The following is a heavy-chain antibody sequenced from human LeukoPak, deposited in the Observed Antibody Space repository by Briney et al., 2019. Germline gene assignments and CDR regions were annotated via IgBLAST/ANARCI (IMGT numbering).Heavy chain of an antibody. Sequence: SETLSLTCAVSGGSISSSNWWSWVRQPPGKGLEWIGEIYHSGSTNYNPSLKSRVTISVDKSKNQFSLKLSSVTAADAAVYFCARDDYGDYVFRFWGQGTLVTVSS. CDR3: ARDDYGDYVFRF. J-gene: IGHJ4*02. CDR1: GGSISSSNW. D-gene: IGHD4-17*01. CDR2: IYHSGST. V-gene: IGHV4-4*02.